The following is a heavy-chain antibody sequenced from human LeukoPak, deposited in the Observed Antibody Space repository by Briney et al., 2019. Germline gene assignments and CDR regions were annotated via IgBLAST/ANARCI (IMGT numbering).Heavy chain of an antibody. CDR1: GFHFRGYG. J-gene: IGHJ5*01. D-gene: IGHD4-17*01. CDR3: VRDYGNWFDS. V-gene: IGHV3-33*01. Sequence: GRSLRLSCAASGFHFRGYGMHWVRQAPGKGLEWVAVIWYDGSNKYYVDSVKGRFTISRDDSKNTVSLQMNSLRAEDTAIYYCVRDYGNWFDSWGQGTLVTVSS. CDR2: IWYDGSNK.